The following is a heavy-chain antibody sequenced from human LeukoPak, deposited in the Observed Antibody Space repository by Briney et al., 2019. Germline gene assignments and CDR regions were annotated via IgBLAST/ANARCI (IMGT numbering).Heavy chain of an antibody. V-gene: IGHV3-30*02. CDR3: AKEDRGIAKPDFDY. D-gene: IGHD6-13*01. CDR2: IRYDGSNK. CDR1: GFTFSSYG. J-gene: IGHJ4*02. Sequence: AGGSLRLSCAASGFTFSSYGMHWVRQAPGKGLEWVAFIRYDGSNKYYADSVKGRFTISRDNSKNTLYLQMNSLRAEDTAVYYCAKEDRGIAKPDFDYWGQGTLVTVSS.